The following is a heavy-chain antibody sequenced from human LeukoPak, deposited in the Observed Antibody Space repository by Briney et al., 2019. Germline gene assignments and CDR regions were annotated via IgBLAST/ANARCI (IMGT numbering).Heavy chain of an antibody. CDR2: ISSSSSYI. CDR3: ARALGSSLDY. D-gene: IGHD6-13*01. V-gene: IGHV3-21*01. Sequence: AGGSLRLSCAASGFTFSSYSMNWVRQAPGKGLEGVSSISSSSSYIYYADSVKGRFTISRDNAKNSLYLQMNSLRAEDTAVYYCARALGSSLDYWGQGTLVTVSS. CDR1: GFTFSSYS. J-gene: IGHJ4*02.